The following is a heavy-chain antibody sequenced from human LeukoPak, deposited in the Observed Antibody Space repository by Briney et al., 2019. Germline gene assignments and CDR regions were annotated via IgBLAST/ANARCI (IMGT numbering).Heavy chain of an antibody. V-gene: IGHV3-11*01. CDR3: ARDKFIGYYDFWSGPGTGVPTESPDNWFDP. CDR1: GFTFSDHY. D-gene: IGHD3-3*01. Sequence: GGSLSLSCAASGFTFSDHYMAWIRQVPGKGLEWISYIDTSNNIIYYAGSVEGRFTISRDNAKNSLYLQLNSLRADDTAVYYCARDKFIGYYDFWSGPGTGVPTESPDNWFDPWGQGTLVTVSS. J-gene: IGHJ5*02. CDR2: IDTSNNII.